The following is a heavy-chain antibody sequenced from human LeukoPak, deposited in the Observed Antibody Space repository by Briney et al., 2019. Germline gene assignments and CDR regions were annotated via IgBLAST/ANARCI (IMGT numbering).Heavy chain of an antibody. J-gene: IGHJ6*03. D-gene: IGHD6-19*01. CDR1: GGTFNSYA. CDR2: IIPIFGTA. V-gene: IGHV1-69*05. Sequence: SVKVSCKASGGTFNSYAISWVRQAPGQGLEWMGGIIPIFGTANYAQKFQGRVTITTDESTSTAYMELSSLRSEDTAVYYCGSSGPFGYYYYYYMDVWGKGTTVTVSS. CDR3: GSSGPFGYYYYYYMDV.